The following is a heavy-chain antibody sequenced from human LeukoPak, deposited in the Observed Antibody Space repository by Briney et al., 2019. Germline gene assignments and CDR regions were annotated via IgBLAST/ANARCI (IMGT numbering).Heavy chain of an antibody. J-gene: IGHJ4*02. Sequence: TGGSLKLSCAASGFTYIGSWMTWVRQAPGRGLEWVANIDPDANTKNHLDSVKGRFIISRDNARKSVYLQMNSLRVEDTAVYYCARHPAYGALDYWGRGTLVTVSS. CDR3: ARHPAYGALDY. D-gene: IGHD4-17*01. V-gene: IGHV3-7*03. CDR1: GFTYIGSW. CDR2: IDPDANTK.